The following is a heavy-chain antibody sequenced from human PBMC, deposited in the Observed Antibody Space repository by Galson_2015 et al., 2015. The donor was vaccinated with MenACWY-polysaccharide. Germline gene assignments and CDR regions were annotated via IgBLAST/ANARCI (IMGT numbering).Heavy chain of an antibody. CDR1: RFTFSSYW. D-gene: IGHD5-12*01. CDR2: IKPDGSEK. V-gene: IGHV3-7*04. CDR3: ARGGKWLDS. J-gene: IGHJ4*02. Sequence: SLRLSCAASRFTFSSYWMTWVRQAPGKGLEWVANIKPDGSEKNYVDSVEGRFTISRDNAKDSLYLQMNSLRAEDTAVYYCARGGKWLDSWGQGTLVTISS.